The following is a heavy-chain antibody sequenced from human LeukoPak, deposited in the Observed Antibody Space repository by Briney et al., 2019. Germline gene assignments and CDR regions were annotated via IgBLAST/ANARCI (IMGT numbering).Heavy chain of an antibody. D-gene: IGHD6-6*01. V-gene: IGHV3-7*01. CDR3: ARGLGKGSSDY. CDR2: IKKTGSET. Sequence: PGGSLRLSCAASGFTFSHFWMSWVRQAPGKGLEWVAYIKKTGSETYYVDSVKGRFTITRDNTRNSLFLQMYSLRAEDTAVYFCARGLGKGSSDYWGQGTLVTVSS. J-gene: IGHJ4*02. CDR1: GFTFSHFW.